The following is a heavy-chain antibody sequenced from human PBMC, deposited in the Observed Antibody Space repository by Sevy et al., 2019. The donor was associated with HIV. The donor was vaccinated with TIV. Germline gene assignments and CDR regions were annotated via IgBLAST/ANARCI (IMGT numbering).Heavy chain of an antibody. J-gene: IGHJ4*02. CDR1: GLTLSTTG. V-gene: IGHV3-23*01. Sequence: GGSLRLSCAASGLTLSTTGMSWVRQAPGKGLEWVAGITNNGDTYYADSVKGRFTVSRGNSKNTRYLQLNSLRDDDTAVYYCAGGDTTMITDLDYWGQGTLVTVSS. D-gene: IGHD3-16*01. CDR3: AGGDTTMITDLDY. CDR2: ITNNGDT.